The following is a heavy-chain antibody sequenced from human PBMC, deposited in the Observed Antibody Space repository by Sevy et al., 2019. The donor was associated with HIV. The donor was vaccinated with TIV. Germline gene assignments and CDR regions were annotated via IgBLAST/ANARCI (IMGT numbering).Heavy chain of an antibody. V-gene: IGHV1-69*13. D-gene: IGHD3-10*01. CDR3: AWFGEGNR. CDR2: IIPIFGTA. CDR1: GGTFSSYA. Sequence: VKVSCKASGGTFSSYAISWVRQAPRQGLERTGGIIPIFGTANYAQKFQGRVTITADESTSTAYMELSSLRSEDTAVYYCAWFGEGNRWGQGTMVSVSS. J-gene: IGHJ3*01.